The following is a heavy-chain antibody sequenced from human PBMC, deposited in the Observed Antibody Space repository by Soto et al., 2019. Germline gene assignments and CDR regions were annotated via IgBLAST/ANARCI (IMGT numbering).Heavy chain of an antibody. CDR1: GYTFPSYA. CDR3: AIEVGRSNQFDL. J-gene: IGHJ5*02. CDR2: INAGNGNT. D-gene: IGHD6-13*01. Sequence: GASVKVSCKASGYTFPSYAMHWVRQAPGKRLEWMRWINAGNGNTKYSQKFQGRVTMTEDSPEDTPYMQLRSLRSEDTAVYYCAIEVGRSNQFDLWGQGTMVTVS. V-gene: IGHV1-3*01.